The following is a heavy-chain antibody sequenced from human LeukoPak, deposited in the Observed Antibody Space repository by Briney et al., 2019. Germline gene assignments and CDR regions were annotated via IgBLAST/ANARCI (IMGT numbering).Heavy chain of an antibody. CDR2: ISCISSYI. V-gene: IGHV3-21*01. Sequence: PGGSLRLSCAASGFTFSNYDMNWVRQAPGKGLEWVAFISCISSYIYYADSMKGRFTISRDNAKNSLSLQMNSLRAEDTAVYYCARFRRDSDWSDCFYYYDRWGKGTLVTVSS. J-gene: IGHJ4*02. CDR3: ARFRRDSDWSDCFYYYDR. CDR1: GFTFSNYD. D-gene: IGHD2-21*01.